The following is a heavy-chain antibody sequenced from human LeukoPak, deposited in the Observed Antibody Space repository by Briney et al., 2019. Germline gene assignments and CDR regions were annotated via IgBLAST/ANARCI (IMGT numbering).Heavy chain of an antibody. CDR1: GFTFSGSA. CDR2: IRSKANSYAT. CDR3: TRRGIAARQYYFDY. D-gene: IGHD6-6*01. J-gene: IGHJ4*02. V-gene: IGHV3-73*01. Sequence: VGSLRLSCEASGFTFSGSAMHWVRQASGKGLEWVGRIRSKANSYATAYAASVKGRFTISRDDSKNTAYLQMNSLKTEDTAVYYCTRRGIAARQYYFDYWGQGTLVTVSS.